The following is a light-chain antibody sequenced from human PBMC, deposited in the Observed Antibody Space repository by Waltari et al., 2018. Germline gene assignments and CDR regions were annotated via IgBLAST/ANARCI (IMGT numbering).Light chain of an antibody. CDR1: SSAVGGYNY. Sequence: QSALTQPRSVSGSPGQSVTISCTGTSSAVGGYNYVSWYQHHPGKAPKLFIYDVNKRPSGVPDRFSGSKSGNTASLTISGLQAEDEADYYCCSYAGSYTVFGGGTKLTVL. V-gene: IGLV2-11*01. CDR2: DVN. J-gene: IGLJ2*01. CDR3: CSYAGSYTV.